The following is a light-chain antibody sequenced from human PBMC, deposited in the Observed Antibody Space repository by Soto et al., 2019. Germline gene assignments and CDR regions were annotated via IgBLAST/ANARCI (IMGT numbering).Light chain of an antibody. CDR1: NSNIGSNT. CDR2: SDN. Sequence: QSVLTQPPSASGTPGQRVTISCSGSNSNIGSNTVNWYQHLPGMAPKLLIHSDNQRPSGVPDRFSGSKSGTSASLAISGLQSEDEADYYCAAWDDSLNGYVFGTGTQLTVL. V-gene: IGLV1-44*01. J-gene: IGLJ1*01. CDR3: AAWDDSLNGYV.